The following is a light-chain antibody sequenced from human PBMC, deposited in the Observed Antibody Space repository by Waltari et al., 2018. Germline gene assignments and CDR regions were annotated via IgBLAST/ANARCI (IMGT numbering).Light chain of an antibody. CDR3: LLSYSDFAV. Sequence: QAVVTQEPSLTVSPGGTVTLTCGSSTGAVTSGHYPYWFQQKPCQAPRTLIYDTNKKHSGTPARFSGSLRGGKSALTLSGAQPDDEADYYCLLSYSDFAVFGGGTKLTVL. CDR2: DTN. CDR1: TGAVTSGHY. J-gene: IGLJ3*02. V-gene: IGLV7-46*01.